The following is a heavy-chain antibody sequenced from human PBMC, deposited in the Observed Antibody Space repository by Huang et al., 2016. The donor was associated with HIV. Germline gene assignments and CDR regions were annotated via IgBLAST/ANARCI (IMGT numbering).Heavy chain of an antibody. D-gene: IGHD6-19*01. CDR2: IGSDGSYI. Sequence: EVELVESGGGLVKPGGSLRLSCAASGFAFSSYGMNWVRQAPGKEREWVALIGSDGSYIYYADAGKGRVTISRDNAKSSIYLQLDSLRAEDTAVYYCAYQQWLVGGLNHWGQGTLVVVSS. J-gene: IGHJ5*02. CDR3: AYQQWLVGGLNH. CDR1: GFAFSSYG. V-gene: IGHV3-21*02.